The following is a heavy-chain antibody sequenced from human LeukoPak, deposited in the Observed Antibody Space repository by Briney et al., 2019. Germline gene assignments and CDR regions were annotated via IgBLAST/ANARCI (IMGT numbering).Heavy chain of an antibody. CDR3: ARCLTKTYYYYYMDV. D-gene: IGHD3-9*01. J-gene: IGHJ6*03. CDR2: INTSGST. Sequence: PSETLSLTCTVSGGSISNYYWSWIRQPAGKGLEWIGRINTSGSTHYNSSLKSRVTMSVDSSMNQFSLKLRSVTAADTAVYYCARCLTKTYYYYYMDVWGKGTTVTVSS. CDR1: GGSISNYY. V-gene: IGHV4-4*07.